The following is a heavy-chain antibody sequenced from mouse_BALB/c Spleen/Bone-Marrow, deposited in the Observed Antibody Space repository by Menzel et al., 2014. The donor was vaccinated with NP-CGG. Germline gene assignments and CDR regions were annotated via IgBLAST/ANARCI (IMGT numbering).Heavy chain of an antibody. CDR2: ISNGGGST. V-gene: IGHV5-12-2*01. D-gene: IGHD3-1*01. J-gene: IGHJ4*01. CDR3: ARQLGLRWAMDY. Sequence: EVMLVESGGGLVQPGGSLKLSCAAPGFTFSSYTVSWVRQTPEKRLEWVAYISNGGGSTYYPDTVKGRFTIPRDNAKNTLYLQMSSLKSEDTAMYYCARQLGLRWAMDYWGQGTSVTVSS. CDR1: GFTFSSYT.